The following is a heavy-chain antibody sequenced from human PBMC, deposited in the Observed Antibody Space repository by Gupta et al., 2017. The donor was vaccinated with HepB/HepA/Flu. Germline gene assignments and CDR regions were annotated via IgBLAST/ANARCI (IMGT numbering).Heavy chain of an antibody. CDR1: GFTFNNYA. CDR3: AKTMWLQSYYFDY. D-gene: IGHD5-24*01. J-gene: IGHJ4*02. CDR2: ISGDGVNT. Sequence: EVQLLDSGGGLVQPGGSLRLSCVASGFTFNNYAMSWVRQAPGKGLEWVSSISGDGVNTHYTDSVRGRFTISRDNSKNMLYLQMHSLRAEDTAVYYCAKTMWLQSYYFDYWGQGTLVTVSS. V-gene: IGHV3-23*01.